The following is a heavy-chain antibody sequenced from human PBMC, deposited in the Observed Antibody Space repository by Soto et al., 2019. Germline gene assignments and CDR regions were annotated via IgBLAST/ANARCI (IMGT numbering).Heavy chain of an antibody. J-gene: IGHJ6*02. CDR2: MNTNSGNT. Sequence: QVQLVQSGAEVKKPGASVKVSCKASGYTFTSYDINWVRQATGQGLEWMGWMNTNSGNTGYAQKFQGRVTMTRNTSISTAYMGLSSLRSEDTAVYYCARWPDGYYYYGMDVWGQGTTVTVSS. V-gene: IGHV1-8*01. CDR1: GYTFTSYD. CDR3: ARWPDGYYYYGMDV.